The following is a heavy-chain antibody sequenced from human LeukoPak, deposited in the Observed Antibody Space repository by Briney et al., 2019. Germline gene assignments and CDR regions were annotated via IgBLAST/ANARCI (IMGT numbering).Heavy chain of an antibody. CDR3: ASNRGYSSSWYWFNWFDP. J-gene: IGHJ5*02. Sequence: SETLSLTCAVYGGSFSGYYWSWIRQPPGKGLEWIGEINHSGSTNYNPSLKSRVTISVDTPKNQFSLKLSSVTAADTAVYYCASNRGYSSSWYWFNWFDPWGQGTLVTVSS. CDR2: INHSGST. CDR1: GGSFSGYY. D-gene: IGHD6-13*01. V-gene: IGHV4-34*01.